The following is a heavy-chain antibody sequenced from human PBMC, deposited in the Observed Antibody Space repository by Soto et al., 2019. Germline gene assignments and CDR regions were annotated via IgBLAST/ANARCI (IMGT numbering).Heavy chain of an antibody. D-gene: IGHD3-10*01. CDR3: ARVVRYYYGSGSYDYYYYGMDV. J-gene: IGHJ6*02. CDR2: IYYSGST. Sequence: PSETLSLTCTVSGGSISSGDYYWSWIRQPPGKGLEWIGYIYYSGSTYYNPSLKSRVTISVDTSKNQFSLKLSSVTAADTAVYYCARVVRYYYGSGSYDYYYYGMDVWGQGTTVTVSS. V-gene: IGHV4-30-4*01. CDR1: GGSISSGDYY.